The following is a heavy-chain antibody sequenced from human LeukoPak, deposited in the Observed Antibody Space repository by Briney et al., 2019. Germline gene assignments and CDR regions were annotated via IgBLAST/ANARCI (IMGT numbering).Heavy chain of an antibody. J-gene: IGHJ4*02. D-gene: IGHD1-1*01. CDR1: GFTFINYG. V-gene: IGHV3-48*01. CDR3: ARYGTTFDY. CDR2: ISGSGSII. Sequence: PGGSLRLSCAASGFTFINYGMNWFRQAPGKGLEWVSYISGSGSIIYYADSVKGRFTISRDDAKNSLYLQMNSLRAEDTAVYFCARYGTTFDYWGQGTLVTVSS.